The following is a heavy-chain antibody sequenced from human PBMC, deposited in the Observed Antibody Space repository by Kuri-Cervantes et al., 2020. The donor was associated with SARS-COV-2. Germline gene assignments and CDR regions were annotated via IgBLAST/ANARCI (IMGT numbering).Heavy chain of an antibody. CDR3: ATDRGSSPFDY. D-gene: IGHD6-13*01. Sequence: GESLKISCAASGFSFSTYAMHWVRQAPGKGLEWVAVISYDGSNKYYADSVQGRFTISRDNSKNMLYLQMNSLRAEDTAVYYCATDRGSSPFDYWGQGTLVTVSS. CDR1: GFSFSTYA. V-gene: IGHV3-30*03. J-gene: IGHJ4*02. CDR2: ISYDGSNK.